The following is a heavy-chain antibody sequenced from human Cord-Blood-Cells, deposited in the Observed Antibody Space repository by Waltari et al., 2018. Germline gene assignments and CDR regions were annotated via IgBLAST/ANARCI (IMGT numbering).Heavy chain of an antibody. J-gene: IGHJ6*02. CDR3: ARDMSSGYYYGMDV. CDR2: INSEGSST. V-gene: IGHV3-74*01. Sequence: EVQLVESGGGLVQPGGSLRLSCAASGFTFSSSWMHWVRQPPGKGLVWVSRINSEGSSTSYADSVKGRFTISRDNAKNTLYLQMNSLRAEDTAVYYCARDMSSGYYYGMDVWGQGTTVTVSS. CDR1: GFTFSSSW. D-gene: IGHD6-19*01.